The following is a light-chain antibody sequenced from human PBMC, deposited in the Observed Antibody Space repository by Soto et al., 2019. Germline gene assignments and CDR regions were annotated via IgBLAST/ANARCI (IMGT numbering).Light chain of an antibody. CDR3: QQRSNWTPGWT. Sequence: EIVLTQSPATLSLSPGERATXSXRXSQSVSSYLAWYQQKPGQAPRLLIYDASNRATGIPARFSGSGSGTDFTLTISSLEPEDFAVYYCQQRSNWTPGWTFGQGTKVEIK. CDR2: DAS. V-gene: IGKV3-11*01. J-gene: IGKJ1*01. CDR1: QSVSSY.